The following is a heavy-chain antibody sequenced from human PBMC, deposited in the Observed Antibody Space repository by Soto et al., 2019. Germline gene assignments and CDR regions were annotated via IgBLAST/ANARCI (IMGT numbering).Heavy chain of an antibody. V-gene: IGHV3-53*01. CDR3: SRDIPGVGASMDV. CDR2: IYSDGST. CDR1: GFTVSSNY. J-gene: IGHJ6*02. D-gene: IGHD2-2*02. Sequence: EVQLVESGGGLIQPGGSLRLSCAASGFTVSSNYMSWVRQAPGKGLEWVSVIYSDGSTYYADSVKGRFTISRDNSKNTLYLQMNSLRDEDTAVYYCSRDIPGVGASMDVWGQGTTVTVSS.